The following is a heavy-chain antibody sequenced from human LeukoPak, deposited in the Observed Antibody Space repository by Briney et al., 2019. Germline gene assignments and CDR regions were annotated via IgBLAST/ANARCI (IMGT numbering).Heavy chain of an antibody. V-gene: IGHV4-34*01. CDR1: GFTFSGYA. D-gene: IGHD3-10*01. Sequence: GSLRLSCAASGFTFSGYAMSWIRQPPGKGLEWIGEINHSGSTNYNPSLKSRVTISVDTSKNQFSLKLSSVTAADTAVYYCARAPYYYGSGDGYWGQGTLVTVSS. CDR3: ARAPYYYGSGDGY. J-gene: IGHJ4*02. CDR2: INHSGST.